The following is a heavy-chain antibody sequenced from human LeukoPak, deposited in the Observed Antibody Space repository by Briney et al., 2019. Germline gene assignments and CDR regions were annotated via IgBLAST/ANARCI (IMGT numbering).Heavy chain of an antibody. V-gene: IGHV3-66*04. D-gene: IGHD4-17*01. Sequence: GGSLRLSCAASGFTVSSNYMIWVRQAPGKGLEWVSVIYSGGDTYYADSVKGRFTISRDNSKNTVYLQVNSLRAEDTAVYYCARRSTVTRDVDIWAKGQWSPSLQ. CDR3: ARRSTVTRDVDI. CDR2: IYSGGDT. J-gene: IGHJ3*02. CDR1: GFTVSSNY.